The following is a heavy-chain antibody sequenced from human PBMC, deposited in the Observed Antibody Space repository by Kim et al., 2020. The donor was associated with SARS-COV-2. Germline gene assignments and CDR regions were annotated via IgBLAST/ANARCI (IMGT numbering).Heavy chain of an antibody. Sequence: GGSLRLSCAASEFTFSNYWMHWVRQMPGQGLEWVSRIKSDGSSKDYADSVKGRFRITRDNAWNKMYLEMNGLRVEDTAVYYCARELKIDPSSPRQYDALDMGGEGTRDTV. CDR3: ARELKIDPSSPRQYDALDM. CDR2: IKSDGSSK. CDR1: EFTFSNYW. V-gene: IGHV3-74*01. D-gene: IGHD4-4*01. J-gene: IGHJ3*02.